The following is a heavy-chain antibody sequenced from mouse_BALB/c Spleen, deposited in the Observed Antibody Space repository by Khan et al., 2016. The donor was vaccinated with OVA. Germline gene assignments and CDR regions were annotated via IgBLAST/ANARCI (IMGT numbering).Heavy chain of an antibody. Sequence: LVESGPDLKKPGETVKISCKASGYTLTDYGMNWVKQTPGKGLKWMGWINTYTGEPTYADDFKGRFAFSLETSASTAYLQIINLKNEDTATYFCTRSQGNYLFAYWGQGTLVTVS. V-gene: IGHV9-3-1*01. D-gene: IGHD2-1*01. J-gene: IGHJ3*01. CDR3: TRSQGNYLFAY. CDR1: GYTLTDYG. CDR2: INTYTGEP.